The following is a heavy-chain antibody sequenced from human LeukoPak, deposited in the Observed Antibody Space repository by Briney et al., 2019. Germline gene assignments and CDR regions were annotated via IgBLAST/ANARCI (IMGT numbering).Heavy chain of an antibody. CDR1: GFTFDDNG. Sequence: TGGSLRLSCAASGFTFDDNGMSWVRQVPGKGLEWVSGFKWNGGSTGYADSVKGRFTISRDNAKNSLFLQMKSLRAEDTALYYCARLLTGVEDAFDIWGQGTMVTVSS. CDR3: ARLLTGVEDAFDI. D-gene: IGHD1-14*01. CDR2: FKWNGGST. V-gene: IGHV3-20*04. J-gene: IGHJ3*02.